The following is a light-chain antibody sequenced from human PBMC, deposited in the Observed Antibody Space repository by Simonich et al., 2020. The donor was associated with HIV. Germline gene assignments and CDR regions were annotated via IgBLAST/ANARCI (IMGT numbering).Light chain of an antibody. Sequence: DIVMTQSPLSLPVTPGEPASISCRSSQSILHRNGYNYLDWYLQKPGRSPQLLIYLGSNRASGVPDRFSGSGSGTDYTLTISSLQPEDFATYYCQQYYSTPLTFGGGTKVEIK. CDR1: QSILHRNGYNY. V-gene: IGKV2-28*01. CDR2: LGS. CDR3: QQYYSTPLT. J-gene: IGKJ4*01.